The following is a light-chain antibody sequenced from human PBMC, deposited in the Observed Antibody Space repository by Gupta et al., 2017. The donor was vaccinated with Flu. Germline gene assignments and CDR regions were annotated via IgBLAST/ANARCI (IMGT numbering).Light chain of an antibody. CDR2: DAS. CDR3: QQRTGNSFT. J-gene: IGKJ3*01. Sequence: EIVLTQSPATLSLSPGERATLSCRASQSVSNYLAWYQQKRGQAPRLLIYDASNRATGIPARFSGSGSGTDFTLTISSLEPDDFAVYYCQQRTGNSFTFGPGTKVDIK. CDR1: QSVSNY. V-gene: IGKV3-11*01.